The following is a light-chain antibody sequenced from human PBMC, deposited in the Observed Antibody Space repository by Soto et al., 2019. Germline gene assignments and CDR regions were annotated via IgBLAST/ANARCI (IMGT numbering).Light chain of an antibody. V-gene: IGKV3-20*01. CDR3: QQYGSYPLT. Sequence: EVVLTRSPGALSLSPGERATLSCRASHSVDSSYFAWYQQRPGQAPRLLIYETSSRATGIPDRFSGSGSGTDFTLTVSRLEPEDFAVYFCQQYGSYPLTFGGGTKVDIK. CDR1: HSVDSSY. CDR2: ETS. J-gene: IGKJ4*01.